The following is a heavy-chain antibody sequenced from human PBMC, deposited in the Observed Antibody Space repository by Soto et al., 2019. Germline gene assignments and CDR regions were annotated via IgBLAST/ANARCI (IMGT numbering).Heavy chain of an antibody. D-gene: IGHD6-19*01. V-gene: IGHV1-18*01. J-gene: IGHJ6*02. CDR3: AVTLDWGAARVGGLVLGYYYYGMDV. Sequence: GASVKVSCKASGYTFASYGSSWVRQAPGQGLEWMGWISAYIGKTNYAQKFQGRVTITADESTSTAYMELSSLRSEDTAVYYCAVTLDWGAARVGGLVLGYYYYGMDVWGQGTTVTVSS. CDR2: ISAYIGKT. CDR1: GYTFASYG.